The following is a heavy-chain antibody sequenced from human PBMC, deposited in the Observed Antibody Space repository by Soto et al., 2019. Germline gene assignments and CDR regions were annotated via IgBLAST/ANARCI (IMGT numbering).Heavy chain of an antibody. CDR1: GFTFSAYA. D-gene: IGHD2-21*02. CDR2: IIASGGAT. V-gene: IGHV3-23*01. CDR3: ANEDIVVETTIPRNFYYYGMDV. Sequence: EVQLLESGGGLVQPGGSLRLSCAASGFTFSAYAMNWVRQAPGKGLEWVSGIIASGGATYYADSVKGRFTISRDNSKNTLSLQMNSLRAEDTAIYYCANEDIVVETTIPRNFYYYGMDVWGQGTMVTVSS. J-gene: IGHJ6*02.